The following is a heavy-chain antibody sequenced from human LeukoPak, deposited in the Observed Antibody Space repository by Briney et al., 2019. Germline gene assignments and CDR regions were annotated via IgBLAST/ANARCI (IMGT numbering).Heavy chain of an antibody. CDR2: LVPISGTP. D-gene: IGHD3-10*01. Sequence: SVKVSCKASGDTFSSYTISWVRQAPGQGLEWMVGLVPISGTPNYAQKFQGRVTITADGSASTAYMELRSLKSEDTAVYYCVTTSRSVKRARISSGTDAFDIWGQGTMVTVSS. CDR1: GDTFSSYT. CDR3: VTTSRSVKRARISSGTDAFDI. J-gene: IGHJ3*02. V-gene: IGHV1-69*13.